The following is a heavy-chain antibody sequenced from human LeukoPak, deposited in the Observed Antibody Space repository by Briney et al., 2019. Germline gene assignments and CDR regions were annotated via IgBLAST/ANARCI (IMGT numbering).Heavy chain of an antibody. Sequence: ASVKVSRKASGGTCSSYAISWVRQAPGQGLEWMGGIIPILGTANYAQKFQGRVTITTDESTSTAYMELSSLRSEDTAVYYCARDLTGTNWFDPWGQGTLVTVSS. CDR3: ARDLTGTNWFDP. D-gene: IGHD1-7*01. V-gene: IGHV1-69*05. CDR2: IIPILGTA. J-gene: IGHJ5*02. CDR1: GGTCSSYA.